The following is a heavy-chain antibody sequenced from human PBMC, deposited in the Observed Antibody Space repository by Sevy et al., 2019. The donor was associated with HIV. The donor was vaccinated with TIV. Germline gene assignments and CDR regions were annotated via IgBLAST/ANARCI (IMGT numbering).Heavy chain of an antibody. CDR1: GFTFGDYA. V-gene: IGHV3-49*03. CDR3: TRAGITMIVMVPFDY. CDR2: IRSKAYGGTT. D-gene: IGHD3-22*01. J-gene: IGHJ4*02. Sequence: GGSLRLSCTASGFTFGDYALSWFRQAPGKGLEWVGFIRSKAYGGTTEYAASVKGRFTISRDDSKSIAYLQMNSLKTEDTAVYYCTRAGITMIVMVPFDYWGQGTLVTVSS.